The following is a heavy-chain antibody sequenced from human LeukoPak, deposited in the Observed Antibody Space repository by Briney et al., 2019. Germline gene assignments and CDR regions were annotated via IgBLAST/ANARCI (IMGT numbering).Heavy chain of an antibody. V-gene: IGHV4-34*01. CDR2: INHSGST. Sequence: SETLSLTCAVYGGSFSGYYWSWIRQPPGKGLEWIGEINHSGSTNYNPSLKSRVTISVDTSENQFSLKLSSVTAADTAVYYCARADNTMVRGAKHYYYYYGMDVWGKGTTVTVSS. J-gene: IGHJ6*04. CDR1: GGSFSGYY. CDR3: ARADNTMVRGAKHYYYYYGMDV. D-gene: IGHD3-10*01.